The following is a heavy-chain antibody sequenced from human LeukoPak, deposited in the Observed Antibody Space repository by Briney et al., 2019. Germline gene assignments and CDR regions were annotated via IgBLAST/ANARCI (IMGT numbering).Heavy chain of an antibody. CDR3: ARHPMFRPFDY. V-gene: IGHV4-39*01. Sequence: PSETLSLTCTVSGGSISSSSYYWGWIRQPPGKGLEWIGSIYYSGSTYYNPSLKSRVTISVDTSKNQFSLKLSSVTAADTAVYYCARHPMFRPFDYWGQGTLVTVSS. CDR2: IYYSGST. J-gene: IGHJ4*02. D-gene: IGHD3-10*02. CDR1: GGSISSSSYY.